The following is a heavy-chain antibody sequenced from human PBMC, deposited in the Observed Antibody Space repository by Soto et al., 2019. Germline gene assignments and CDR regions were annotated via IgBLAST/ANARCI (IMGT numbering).Heavy chain of an antibody. D-gene: IGHD1-1*01. CDR3: ARVPLEDYYGMDV. V-gene: IGHV3-21*01. Sequence: GGSLRLSCAASGFTFSIYSMNWVRQSPGKGLEWVSSISSSSSYIYYADSVKGRFTISRENAKNSLYLQMNSLRAEETAVYYCARVPLEDYYGMDVWGQGTTVTVSS. J-gene: IGHJ6*02. CDR2: ISSSSSYI. CDR1: GFTFSIYS.